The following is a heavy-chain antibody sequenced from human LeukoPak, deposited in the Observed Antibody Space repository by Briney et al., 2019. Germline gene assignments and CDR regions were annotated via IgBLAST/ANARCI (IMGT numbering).Heavy chain of an antibody. CDR3: ARHWVVTPNY. CDR1: GGSISNSSYY. J-gene: IGHJ4*02. CDR2: IYYSGSA. D-gene: IGHD4-23*01. V-gene: IGHV4-39*01. Sequence: SETLSVTCIVSGGSISNSSYYWGWIRQPPGKGLEWIGSIYYSGSAYYNPSLKSRVTISEDTSKNQFSLKLTSVTAADTAVYYCARHWVVTPNYWGQGTLVTVSS.